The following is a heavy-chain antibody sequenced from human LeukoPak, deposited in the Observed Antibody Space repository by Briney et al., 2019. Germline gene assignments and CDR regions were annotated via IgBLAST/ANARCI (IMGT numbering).Heavy chain of an antibody. V-gene: IGHV3-21*01. CDR3: ARISIHDAFDI. Sequence: GGSLRLSCAASGFTFSSYSMNWVRQAPGKGLEWVSSISSSSSYIYYADSVKGRFTISRENAKNSLYLQMNSLRAEDTAVYYCARISIHDAFDIWGQGTMVSVSP. D-gene: IGHD6-6*01. CDR1: GFTFSSYS. J-gene: IGHJ3*02. CDR2: ISSSSSYI.